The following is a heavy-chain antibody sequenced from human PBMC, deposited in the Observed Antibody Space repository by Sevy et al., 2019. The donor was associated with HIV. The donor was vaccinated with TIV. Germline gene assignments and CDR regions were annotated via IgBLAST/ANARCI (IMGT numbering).Heavy chain of an antibody. CDR1: GYTFTGYY. Sequence: ASVKVSCKASGYTFTGYYMHWVRQAPGQGLEWMGWINPNSGGTNYAQKFQGRVTMTGDTSISTAYMELSRLRSDDTAVYYCARGYYYDSSGYYSYYYGMDVWGQGTTVTVSS. CDR2: INPNSGGT. CDR3: ARGYYYDSSGYYSYYYGMDV. D-gene: IGHD3-22*01. J-gene: IGHJ6*02. V-gene: IGHV1-2*02.